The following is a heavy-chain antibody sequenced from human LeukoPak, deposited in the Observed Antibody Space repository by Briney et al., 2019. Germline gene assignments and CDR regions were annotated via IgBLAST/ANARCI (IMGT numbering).Heavy chain of an antibody. CDR1: GYTFTSYY. J-gene: IGHJ3*02. CDR2: INPSGGST. V-gene: IGHV1-46*01. Sequence: ASVKVSCKASGYTFTSYYMHWARQAPGQGLEWMGIINPSGGSTSYAQKFQGRVTMTRDTSTSTVYMELSSLRSEDTAVYYCARGYYDSSGYTREPDAFDIWGQGTMVTVSS. D-gene: IGHD3-22*01. CDR3: ARGYYDSSGYTREPDAFDI.